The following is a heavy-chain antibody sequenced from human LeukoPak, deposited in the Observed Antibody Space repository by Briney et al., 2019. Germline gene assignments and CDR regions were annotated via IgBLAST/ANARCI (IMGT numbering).Heavy chain of an antibody. CDR3: ARDGAGRKGAFDI. CDR2: VSGTGIDT. V-gene: IGHV3-23*01. J-gene: IGHJ3*02. D-gene: IGHD4/OR15-4a*01. Sequence: GGSLRLSCAASGFTFTSHAMGWVRQAPGKGLEWVSAVSGTGIDTYYADSVKGRFTISRDNSKNTLYLQVSSLRAEDMALYYCARDGAGRKGAFDIWGHGTTVTVSS. CDR1: GFTFTSHA.